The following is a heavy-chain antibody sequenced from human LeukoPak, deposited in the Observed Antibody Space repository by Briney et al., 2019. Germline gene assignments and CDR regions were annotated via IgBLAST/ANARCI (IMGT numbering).Heavy chain of an antibody. D-gene: IGHD6-19*01. J-gene: IGHJ3*02. Sequence: PGGSLRLSCAASGFTFSSYEMNWVRQAPGKGLEWVGRIKSKTDGGTTDYAAPVKGRFTISRDDSKNTLYLQMNSLKTEDTAVYYCTTDFGQWPHDAFDIWGQGTMVTVSS. V-gene: IGHV3-15*01. CDR1: GFTFSSYE. CDR3: TTDFGQWPHDAFDI. CDR2: IKSKTDGGTT.